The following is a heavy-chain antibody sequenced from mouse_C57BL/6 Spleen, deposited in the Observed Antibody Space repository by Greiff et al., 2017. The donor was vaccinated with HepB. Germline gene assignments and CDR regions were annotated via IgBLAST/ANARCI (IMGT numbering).Heavy chain of an antibody. V-gene: IGHV1-15*01. J-gene: IGHJ3*01. CDR1: GYTFTDYE. D-gene: IGHD3-2*02. CDR2: IDPETGGT. CDR3: AQDPFAY. Sequence: QVQLKESGAELVRPGASVTLSCKASGYTFTDYEMHWVKQTPVHGLEWIGAIDPETGGTAYNQKFKGKAILTADKSSSTAYMELRSLTSEDSAVYYCAQDPFAYWGQGTLVTVSA.